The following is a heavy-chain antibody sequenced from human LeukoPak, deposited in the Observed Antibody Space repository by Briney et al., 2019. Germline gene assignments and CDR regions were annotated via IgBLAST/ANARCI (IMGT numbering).Heavy chain of an antibody. V-gene: IGHV1-69*13. CDR1: VYTFTSYY. CDR2: IIPIFGTA. J-gene: IGHJ5*02. CDR3: ARGRGVVVINRGNWFDP. Sequence: SVKVSWKASVYTFTSYYMHWVRQAHGQGLEWMGGIIPIFGTANYAQKFQGRVTITADESTSTAYMELSSLRSEDTAVYYCARGRGVVVINRGNWFDPWGQGTLVTVSS. D-gene: IGHD3-22*01.